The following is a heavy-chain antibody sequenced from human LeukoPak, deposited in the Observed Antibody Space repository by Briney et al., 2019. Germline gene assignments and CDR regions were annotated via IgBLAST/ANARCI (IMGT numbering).Heavy chain of an antibody. CDR1: GFTFTSSA. V-gene: IGHV1-58*02. D-gene: IGHD3-16*01. J-gene: IGHJ6*03. Sequence: SVKVSCKASGFTFTSSAMQWVRQARGQRLEWIGWIVVGSGNTNYAQKFQGRVTMTRNTSISTAYMELSSLRSEDTAVYYCAKGGYYMDVWGKGTTVTVSS. CDR2: IVVGSGNT. CDR3: AKGGYYMDV.